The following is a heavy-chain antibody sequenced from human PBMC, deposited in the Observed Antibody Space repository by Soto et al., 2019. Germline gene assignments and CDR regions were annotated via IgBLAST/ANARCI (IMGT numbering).Heavy chain of an antibody. CDR2: ISHGGSP. Sequence: SETLSLTCAVYGGSFSGHYWSWIRQPPGQGLEWIGYISHGGSPHYTPSLRSRVSISVDRSTNVISLNLTSMTPADTAVYFCARGHYYYAMDVWGQGTTVTVSS. CDR3: ARGHYYYAMDV. V-gene: IGHV4-34*01. J-gene: IGHJ6*02. CDR1: GGSFSGHY.